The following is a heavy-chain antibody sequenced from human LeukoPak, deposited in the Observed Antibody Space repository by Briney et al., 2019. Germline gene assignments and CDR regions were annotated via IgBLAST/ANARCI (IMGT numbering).Heavy chain of an antibody. CDR3: ANLYVDTAMVDTFDY. D-gene: IGHD5-18*01. CDR1: GFTFSSYA. CDR2: ISGSGGST. V-gene: IGHV3-23*01. Sequence: GGSLRLSCAASGFTFSSYAMSWVRQAPGKGLEWVSAISGSGGSTYYADSVKGRFTISRDNSKNTLYLQMNSLRAEDTAVYYCANLYVDTAMVDTFDYWGQGTLVTVSS. J-gene: IGHJ4*02.